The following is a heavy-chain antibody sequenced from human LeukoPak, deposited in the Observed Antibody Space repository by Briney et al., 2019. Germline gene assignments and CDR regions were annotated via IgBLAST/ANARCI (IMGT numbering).Heavy chain of an antibody. CDR3: AKDQQGFDC. D-gene: IGHD6-13*01. J-gene: IGHJ4*02. CDR1: GFTFSSYG. Sequence: GGSLRLSCAASGFTFSSYGMHWVRQAPGKGLEWVAVITYDGSNKYYADSVKGRFTISRDNSKNTLYLQMNSLRAEDTAVDYCAKDQQGFDCWGQGTLVTVSS. CDR2: ITYDGSNK. V-gene: IGHV3-30*18.